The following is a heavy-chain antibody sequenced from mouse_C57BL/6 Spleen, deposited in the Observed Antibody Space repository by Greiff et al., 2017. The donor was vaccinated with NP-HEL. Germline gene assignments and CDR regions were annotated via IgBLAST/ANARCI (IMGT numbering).Heavy chain of an antibody. D-gene: IGHD1-1*01. CDR2: IYPGSGNT. V-gene: IGHV1-76*01. CDR3: ARSYGSSYGAMDY. J-gene: IGHJ4*01. CDR1: GYTFTDYY. Sequence: QVQLQQSGAELVRPGASVKLSCKASGYTFTDYYINWVKQRPGQGLVWIARIYPGSGNTYYNEKFKGKATLTAEKSSSTAYMQLSSLTSEDSAVYFCARSYGSSYGAMDYWGQGTSVTVSS.